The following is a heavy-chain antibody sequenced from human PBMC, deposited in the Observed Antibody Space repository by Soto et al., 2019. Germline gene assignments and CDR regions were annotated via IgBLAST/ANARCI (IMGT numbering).Heavy chain of an antibody. CDR2: IYYSGST. Sequence: QLQLQESGPGLVKPSETLSLTCTVSGGSISSSNYYWGWIRQPPGKGLEWIGSIYYSGSTYYNPSLKSRVTISVDTSKNQFSLKLSSGTAADTAVYYCATQEVGGSYVYTFDPWGQGTLVTVSS. D-gene: IGHD1-26*01. CDR3: ATQEVGGSYVYTFDP. J-gene: IGHJ5*02. CDR1: GGSISSSNYY. V-gene: IGHV4-39*01.